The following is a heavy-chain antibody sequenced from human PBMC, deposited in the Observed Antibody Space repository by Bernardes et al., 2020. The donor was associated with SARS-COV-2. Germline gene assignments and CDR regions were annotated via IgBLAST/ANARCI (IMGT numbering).Heavy chain of an antibody. CDR1: GFTFSTNW. Sequence: GGSLRLSCAASGFTFSTNWMTWVRQAAGKGLEWVAKIKFDGSEEYYVDSVKGRFTISRDNVKNSLYLQMNSLKTEDTAVYYCTGHSDYYYYYGMDVWGQGTTVTVSS. J-gene: IGHJ6*02. CDR3: TGHSDYYYYYGMDV. CDR2: IKFDGSEE. V-gene: IGHV3-7*03. D-gene: IGHD1-1*01.